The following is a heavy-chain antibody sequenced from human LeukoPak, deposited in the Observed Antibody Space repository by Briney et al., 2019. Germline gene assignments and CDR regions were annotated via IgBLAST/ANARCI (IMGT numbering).Heavy chain of an antibody. D-gene: IGHD3-3*01. Sequence: GGSLRLSCAASGFTFSGYWMTWVRQAPGKGLEWVATIKPDGSDQYYVDSLRGRFTISRDNTKNSLYLQMNSLRAEDTAVYFCARGANPVRFLEWFDNYYYYYYMDVWGKGTTVTVSS. CDR2: IKPDGSDQ. CDR3: ARGANPVRFLEWFDNYYYYYYMDV. CDR1: GFTFSGYW. J-gene: IGHJ6*03. V-gene: IGHV3-7*01.